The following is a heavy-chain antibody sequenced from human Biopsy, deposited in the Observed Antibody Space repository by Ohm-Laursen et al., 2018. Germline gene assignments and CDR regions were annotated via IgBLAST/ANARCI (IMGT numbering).Heavy chain of an antibody. CDR1: GGTFSNYG. D-gene: IGHD3-9*01. V-gene: IGHV1-69*06. CDR3: ATKLTGYFHH. Sequence: SVKVSCNAPGGTFSNYGVNWVRQAPGQGLEWLGGNIPILGTGNYAQKFQDRVTVAADTSTSTATMELRSLRSDDTAVYYCATKLTGYFHHWGQGTLVIVSP. CDR2: NIPILGTG. J-gene: IGHJ1*01.